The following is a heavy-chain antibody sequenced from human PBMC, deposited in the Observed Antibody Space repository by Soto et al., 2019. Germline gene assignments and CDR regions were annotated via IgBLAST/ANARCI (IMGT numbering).Heavy chain of an antibody. CDR3: ARGIHCSSTSCPSLNWFDP. CDR2: IIPIFGTA. V-gene: IGHV1-69*01. D-gene: IGHD2-2*01. J-gene: IGHJ5*02. CDR1: GGTFSSYA. Sequence: QVQLAQSGAEVKKPGSSVKVSCKASGGTFSSYAISWVRQAPGQGLEWMGGIIPIFGTANYAQKFQGRVTITADESTSTAYMELSSLRSEDTAVYYCARGIHCSSTSCPSLNWFDPWGQGTLVTVSS.